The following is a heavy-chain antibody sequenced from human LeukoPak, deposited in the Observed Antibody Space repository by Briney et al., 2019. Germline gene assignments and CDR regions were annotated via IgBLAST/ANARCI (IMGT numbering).Heavy chain of an antibody. CDR3: ARGFAFLDTAMVTTPLFDY. CDR2: IIPIFGTA. Sequence: GASVKVSCKASGGTFSSYAISWVRQAPGQGLEWMGGIIPIFGTANYAQKFQGRVTITTDESTSTAYMELSSLRSEDTAVYYCARGFAFLDTAMVTTPLFDYWGQGTLVTVSS. V-gene: IGHV1-69*05. J-gene: IGHJ4*02. CDR1: GGTFSSYA. D-gene: IGHD5-18*01.